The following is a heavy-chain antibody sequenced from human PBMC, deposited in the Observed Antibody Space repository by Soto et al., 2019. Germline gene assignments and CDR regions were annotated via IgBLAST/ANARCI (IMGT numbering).Heavy chain of an antibody. Sequence: QVRLVQSGSEGKEPGASVKVSCKASGYTFTSYDINWVRQATGQGLEWMGWMNPNSGNTGYAQKVQGRVTMTRNTPISTAYMELSRLISEDTAVYYCARDKSYGPAFDIWGQATMVTVS. CDR1: GYTFTSYD. CDR2: MNPNSGNT. CDR3: ARDKSYGPAFDI. V-gene: IGHV1-8*01. J-gene: IGHJ3*02. D-gene: IGHD1-26*01.